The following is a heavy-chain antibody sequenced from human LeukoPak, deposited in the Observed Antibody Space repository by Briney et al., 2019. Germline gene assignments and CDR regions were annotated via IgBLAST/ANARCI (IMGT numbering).Heavy chain of an antibody. J-gene: IGHJ5*02. CDR1: GGSISGYY. D-gene: IGHD6-25*01. CDR2: MSTSGNS. CDR3: TRESGSMRWFDP. Sequence: SDTLSLTCTVSGGSISGYYWSWIRQPAGKGLEWIGRMSTSGNSNYIPSLVSRVTMAVATSKNQFSLNLSSVTGADTAVYYCTRESGSMRWFDPWGQGTLVTVSS. V-gene: IGHV4-4*07.